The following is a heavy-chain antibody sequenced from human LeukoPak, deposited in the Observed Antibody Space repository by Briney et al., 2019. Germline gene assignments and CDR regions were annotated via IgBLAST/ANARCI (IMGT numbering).Heavy chain of an antibody. CDR3: AKDIAPIVATRVVAAFDI. J-gene: IGHJ3*02. D-gene: IGHD5-12*01. CDR1: GFTFDDYA. Sequence: TGGSLRLSCAASGFTFDDYAMHWVRHAPGKGLEWVSGIWWNRGSIVYGDSVKGGFIISRDNAKNSLYLQMNSLRAEDTALYYCAKDIAPIVATRVVAAFDIWGQGTMVTVSS. CDR2: IWWNRGSI. V-gene: IGHV3-9*01.